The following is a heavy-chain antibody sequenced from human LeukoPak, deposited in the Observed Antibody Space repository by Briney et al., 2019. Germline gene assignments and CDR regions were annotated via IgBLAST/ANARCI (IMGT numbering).Heavy chain of an antibody. Sequence: ASVKVSCKXSGYTFTSYGISWVRQAPGQGLEWMGWISAYNGNANYAQKLQGRVTMTTDTSTSIAYMELRSLRSDDTAVYYCARSLYCSSTSCRYNWFDPWGQGTLVTVSS. J-gene: IGHJ5*02. D-gene: IGHD2-2*01. CDR3: ARSLYCSSTSCRYNWFDP. V-gene: IGHV1-18*01. CDR2: ISAYNGNA. CDR1: GYTFTSYG.